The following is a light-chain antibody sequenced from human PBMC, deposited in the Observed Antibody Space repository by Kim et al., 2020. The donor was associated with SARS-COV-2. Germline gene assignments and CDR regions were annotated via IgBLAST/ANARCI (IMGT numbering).Light chain of an antibody. J-gene: IGKJ2*01. CDR1: QTVSRTF. V-gene: IGKV3-20*01. CDR2: GAS. Sequence: LSPGEGATLSCRSSQTVSRTFLGWYQQRPGQAPRLLIYGASNRATGIPDRFSGSGSGTDFTLTISRLEPEDSAVYYCQQCYNSPFTFGQGTKLEI. CDR3: QQCYNSPFT.